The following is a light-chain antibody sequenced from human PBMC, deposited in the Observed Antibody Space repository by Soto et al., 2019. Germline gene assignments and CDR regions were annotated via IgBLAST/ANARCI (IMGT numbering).Light chain of an antibody. CDR1: QSVSRY. Sequence: EIVLTQSPATLSLSPGERATLSCRASQSVSRYLAWYQQKPGQAPRLLIYDASSRATGIPARFSGSGSGTDFTLTISSLEPEDFAVYYCQRRTNWPPLFTFGPGTRVDIK. CDR3: QRRTNWPPLFT. V-gene: IGKV3-11*01. J-gene: IGKJ3*01. CDR2: DAS.